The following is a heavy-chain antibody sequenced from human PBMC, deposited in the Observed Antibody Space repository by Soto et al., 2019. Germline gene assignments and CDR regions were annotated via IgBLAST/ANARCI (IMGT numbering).Heavy chain of an antibody. Sequence: QVQLVQSETEVRKPGSSVKVSCRASGGTFGSNAISWVRQAPGQGLEWMGNIIPIFGTTKNAQNFQGRVTITADESTNTSYREMSSLRYEDTAIYYCAREGYTFGPGAVRGAFDIWGQGTMVTVSS. V-gene: IGHV1-69*15. D-gene: IGHD1-1*01. J-gene: IGHJ3*02. CDR1: GGTFGSNA. CDR2: IIPIFGTT. CDR3: AREGYTFGPGAVRGAFDI.